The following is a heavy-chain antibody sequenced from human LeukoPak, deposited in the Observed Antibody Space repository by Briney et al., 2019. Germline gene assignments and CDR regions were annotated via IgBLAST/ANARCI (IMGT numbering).Heavy chain of an antibody. V-gene: IGHV1-3*01. J-gene: IGHJ4*02. CDR1: GYTFTSYA. D-gene: IGHD6-13*01. Sequence: ASVKVSCKASGYTFTSYAMHWVRQAPGQRLEWMGWINAGNGSTKYSQKFQGRVTITRDTSASTAYMELSSLRSEDTAVYYCARELMGSSWYQDWGQGTLVTVSS. CDR3: ARELMGSSWYQD. CDR2: INAGNGST.